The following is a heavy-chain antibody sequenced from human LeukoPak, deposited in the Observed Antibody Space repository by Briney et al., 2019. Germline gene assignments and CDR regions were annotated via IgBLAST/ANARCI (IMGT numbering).Heavy chain of an antibody. Sequence: SETLSLTCTVSGGSISSDDYYWSWVRQHPGKGLEWIGYIYFSGSTYYNPSLKSRVTISVDTSKSQFSLKLSSVTAADTAVYYCARVGVAVVVAATYDVFDIWGQGTVVTVSS. D-gene: IGHD2-15*01. CDR3: ARVGVAVVVAATYDVFDI. J-gene: IGHJ3*02. CDR2: IYFSGST. CDR1: GGSISSDDYY. V-gene: IGHV4-31*03.